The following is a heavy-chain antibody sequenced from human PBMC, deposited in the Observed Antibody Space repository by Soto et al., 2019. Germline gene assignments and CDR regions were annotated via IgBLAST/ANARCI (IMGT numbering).Heavy chain of an antibody. CDR2: ISGRGDST. V-gene: IGHV3-23*01. CDR3: AKALDGIDDYFYAMGV. CDR1: GFIFGHYA. D-gene: IGHD1-1*01. Sequence: SLRLSCAGSGFIFGHYAMTWVRQAPGKGLEWISAISGRGDSTYYADAVKGRFTISRDNSKSTLYLQMNSLRFDDTAVYYCAKALDGIDDYFYAMGVWGQGTTVTVSS. J-gene: IGHJ6*02.